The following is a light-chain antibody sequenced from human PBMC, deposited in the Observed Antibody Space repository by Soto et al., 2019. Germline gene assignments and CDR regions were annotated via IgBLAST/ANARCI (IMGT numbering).Light chain of an antibody. J-gene: IGKJ2*01. CDR1: QSVSSSY. CDR2: GAS. V-gene: IGKV3-20*01. Sequence: EIVLTQSPGTLSLSPGERATLSCRASQSVSSSYLAWYQQKPGQAPRLLIYGASSRATGIPDRFSGSGSGTDFPLTISRREPEDFAVYYCQQYGSSPYTFGQGTKLEIK. CDR3: QQYGSSPYT.